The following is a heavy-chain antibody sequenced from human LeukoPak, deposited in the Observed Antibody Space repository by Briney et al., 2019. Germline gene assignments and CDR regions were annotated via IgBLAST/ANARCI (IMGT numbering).Heavy chain of an antibody. V-gene: IGHV3-43*02. J-gene: IGHJ6*02. CDR3: AKGPLKRIVATMHYYYYGMDV. D-gene: IGHD5-12*01. CDR1: GFTFDDYA. Sequence: PGGSLRLSCAASGFTFDDYAMHWVRQAPGKGLEWVSLISGDGGSTYYADSAKGRFTISRDNSKNSLYLQMNSLRTEDTALYYCAKGPLKRIVATMHYYYYGMDVWGQGTTVTVSS. CDR2: ISGDGGST.